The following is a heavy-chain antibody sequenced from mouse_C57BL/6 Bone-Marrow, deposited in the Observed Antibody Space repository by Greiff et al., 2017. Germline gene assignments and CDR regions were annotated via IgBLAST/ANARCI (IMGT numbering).Heavy chain of an antibody. CDR1: GFSLTSYG. CDR3: ARRMGDCDGGWYFDV. D-gene: IGHD2-4*01. V-gene: IGHV2-2*01. J-gene: IGHJ1*03. Sequence: VQLQQSGPGLVQPSQSLSITCTVSGFSLTSYGVHWVRQSPGQGLEWLGVIWSGGSTDYNAAFISRLGIGKDNSKSQVFFKMNSLQADDTAIYYWARRMGDCDGGWYFDVWGTGTTVTVSS. CDR2: IWSGGST.